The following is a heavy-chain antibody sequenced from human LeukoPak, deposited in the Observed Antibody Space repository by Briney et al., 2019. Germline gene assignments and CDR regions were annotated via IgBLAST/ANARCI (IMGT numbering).Heavy chain of an antibody. CDR2: IRYDGSKK. CDR1: GLTFSSYD. V-gene: IGHV3-30*02. CDR3: AKDRRAGSYDY. J-gene: IGHJ4*02. Sequence: SGGSLRLSCAASGLTFSSYDFHWVRQAPGKGLEWVAFIRYDGSKKYYADSVKGRFTISRDNSKNTLYLQMNRLRAEDTAVYYCAKDRRAGSYDYWGQGTLVTVSS. D-gene: IGHD3-10*01.